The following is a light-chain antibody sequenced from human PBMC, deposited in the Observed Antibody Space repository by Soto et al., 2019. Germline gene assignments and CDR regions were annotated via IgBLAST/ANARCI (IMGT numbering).Light chain of an antibody. CDR1: SSDVGGYNY. CDR3: SSYTARSTWV. Sequence: QSALTQPASVSGSPGQSITISCTGTSSDVGGYNYVSWYQQHPGTSPKLMIYEVSNRPSGVSNRFSGSKSGNTASLIISGLRAEDEGAYYCSSYTARSTWVFGGGTKLTVL. V-gene: IGLV2-14*01. J-gene: IGLJ3*02. CDR2: EVS.